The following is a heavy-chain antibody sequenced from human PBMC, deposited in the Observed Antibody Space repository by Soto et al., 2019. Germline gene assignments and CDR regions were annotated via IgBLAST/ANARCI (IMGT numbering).Heavy chain of an antibody. J-gene: IGHJ1*01. V-gene: IGHV2-5*02. D-gene: IGHD3-22*01. CDR1: GFSLSTSGVG. Sequence: SGPTLVNPTQTLTLTCTFSGFSLSTSGVGVGWIRQPPGKALEWLALIYWDDDKRYSPSLKSRLTITKDTSKNQVVLTMTNMDPVDTATYYCAHSPHRDYYYDSSGELTAERYFQHWGQGTLVTVSS. CDR3: AHSPHRDYYYDSSGELTAERYFQH. CDR2: IYWDDDK.